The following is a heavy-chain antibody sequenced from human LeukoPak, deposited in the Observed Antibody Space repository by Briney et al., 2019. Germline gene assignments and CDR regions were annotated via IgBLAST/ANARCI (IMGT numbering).Heavy chain of an antibody. J-gene: IGHJ4*02. Sequence: SVKVSCKASGGTFSSYAISWVRQAPGQGLEWMGRIIPILGIANYAPKFQGRVTITADKSTSTAYMELSSLRSEDTAAYYCARDQASYGPFDYWGQGTLVTVSS. CDR2: IIPILGIA. CDR1: GGTFSSYA. V-gene: IGHV1-69*04. CDR3: ARDQASYGPFDY. D-gene: IGHD5-18*01.